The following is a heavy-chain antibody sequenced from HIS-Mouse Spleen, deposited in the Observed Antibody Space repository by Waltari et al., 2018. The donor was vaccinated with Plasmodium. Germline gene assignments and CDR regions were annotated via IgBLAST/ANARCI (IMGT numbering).Heavy chain of an antibody. V-gene: IGHV3-30*18. CDR3: AKDRRSSSWYVDY. D-gene: IGHD6-13*01. CDR1: GVTFSSYG. Sequence: QVQLVESGGGVVQPGRSLRLSCAASGVTFSSYGLQWVRQAPGKGLEWVAVISYDGSNKYYADSVKGRFTISRDNSKNTLYLQMNSLRAEDTAVYYCAKDRRSSSWYVDYWGQGTLVTVSS. J-gene: IGHJ4*02. CDR2: ISYDGSNK.